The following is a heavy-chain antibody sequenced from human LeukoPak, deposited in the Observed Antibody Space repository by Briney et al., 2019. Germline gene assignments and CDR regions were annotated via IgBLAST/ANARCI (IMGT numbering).Heavy chain of an antibody. D-gene: IGHD4-17*01. V-gene: IGHV4-59*02. CDR1: GGSVSTYY. J-gene: IGHJ4*02. Sequence: SETLSLTCTVSGGSVSTYYWSWIRQPPGKGLEWIGYIFYSGSTNYNPSLKSRVTISVDTSKNQFSLGLSSVTAADTAVYYCARGPTRYYFDCWGQGTLVTVSS. CDR2: IFYSGST. CDR3: ARGPTRYYFDC.